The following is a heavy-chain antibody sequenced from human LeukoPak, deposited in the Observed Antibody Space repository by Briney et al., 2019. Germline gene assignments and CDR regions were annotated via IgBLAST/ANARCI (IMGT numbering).Heavy chain of an antibody. V-gene: IGHV4-34*01. Sequence: PSETLSLTCAVYGGSFSGYYWSWIRQPPGKGLEWIGDINDSGRSNHIPSLKSRVTISVDTTKSQFSLKVNSVTAADTAVYYCARGGLYRNYFDSWGQGTLVTVSS. CDR3: ARGGLYRNYFDS. CDR2: INDSGRS. J-gene: IGHJ4*01. CDR1: GGSFSGYY. D-gene: IGHD1-26*01.